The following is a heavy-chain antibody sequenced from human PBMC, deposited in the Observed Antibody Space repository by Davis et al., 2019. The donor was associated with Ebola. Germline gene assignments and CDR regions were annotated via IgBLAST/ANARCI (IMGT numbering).Heavy chain of an antibody. J-gene: IGHJ4*02. D-gene: IGHD1-26*01. CDR3: ARDGYSGSYVFDY. V-gene: IGHV4-38-2*02. CDR2: IYHSGST. CDR1: GGSTSSYY. Sequence: PGGSLRLSCTVSGGSTSSYYWGWIRQPPGKGLEWIGSIYHSGSTYYNPSLKSRVTISVDTSKNQFSLKLSSVTAADTAVYYCARDGYSGSYVFDYWGQGTLVTVSS.